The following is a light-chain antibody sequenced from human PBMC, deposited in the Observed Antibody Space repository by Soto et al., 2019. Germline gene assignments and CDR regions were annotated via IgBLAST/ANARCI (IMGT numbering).Light chain of an antibody. CDR1: QSVSSY. J-gene: IGKJ5*01. CDR2: GSS. V-gene: IGKV3-15*01. Sequence: EILLTQSPYTLSLSPGERATLSCRASQSVSSYYLAWYQQKPGQAPRLLIYGSSIRATGIPARFSGSGSGTEFTLTISSLQSEDFAVYYCQQHNNWPPITFGQGTRLEIK. CDR3: QQHNNWPPIT.